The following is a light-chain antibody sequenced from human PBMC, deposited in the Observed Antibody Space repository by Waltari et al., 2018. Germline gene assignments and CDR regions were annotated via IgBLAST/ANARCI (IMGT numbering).Light chain of an antibody. CDR3: CSCAGSSSL. J-gene: IGLJ3*02. CDR2: EGS. V-gene: IGLV2-23*01. Sequence: QSALTQPASVSGSPGQSITISCTGTSSDVGSYNLVSWYQQHPGKAPKLRIHEGSKRRAVVSSRVSGSKAGNTASLTISALQAEDGAGYCCCSCAGSSSLFGGGTKLTVL. CDR1: SSDVGSYNL.